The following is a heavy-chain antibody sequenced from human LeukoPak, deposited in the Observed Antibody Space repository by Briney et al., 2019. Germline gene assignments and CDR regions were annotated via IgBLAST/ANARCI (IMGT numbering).Heavy chain of an antibody. CDR1: GGTFSSYA. V-gene: IGHV1-69*05. D-gene: IGHD3-22*01. Sequence: ASVKVSCKASGGTFSSYAISWVRQAPGQGLEWMGGIIPIFGTANYAQKFQGRVTITTDESTSTAYMELSSLRSEDTAVYYCARGGALEYYDSSGYRFDYWGQGTLVTLSS. J-gene: IGHJ4*02. CDR2: IIPIFGTA. CDR3: ARGGALEYYDSSGYRFDY.